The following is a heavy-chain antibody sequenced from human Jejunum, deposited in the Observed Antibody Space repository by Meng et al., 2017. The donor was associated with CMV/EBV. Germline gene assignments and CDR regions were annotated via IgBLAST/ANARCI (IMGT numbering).Heavy chain of an antibody. CDR1: GDSISSGDSY. D-gene: IGHD1-14*01. CDR2: IYESGST. CDR3: AREGTNSYYFDY. V-gene: IGHV4-30-4*01. Sequence: QVQLQESGPGRVKPSQTLSLTCGVSGDSISSGDSYWSWIRQPPGKGLEWIGYIYESGSTSYNPSLESRVTISVDTSKNQFSLKVMSVTAADTAVYYCAREGTNSYYFDYWGQGTLVTVSS. J-gene: IGHJ4*02.